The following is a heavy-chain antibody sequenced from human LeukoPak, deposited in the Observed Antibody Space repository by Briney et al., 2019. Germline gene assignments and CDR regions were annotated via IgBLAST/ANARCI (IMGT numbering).Heavy chain of an antibody. V-gene: IGHV3-23*01. D-gene: IGHD5-18*01. CDR1: GFSFSSFA. CDR3: ARVSKTYSYGYLNDC. J-gene: IGHJ4*02. Sequence: GGSLRLSCAASGFSFSSFAMSWVRQAPGKGREWFLAISGGGGGTYFADSVKGRFTISRDNATNSLYLQMNSLRAEDTAVYYCARVSKTYSYGYLNDCWGQGTLVTVSS. CDR2: ISGGGGGT.